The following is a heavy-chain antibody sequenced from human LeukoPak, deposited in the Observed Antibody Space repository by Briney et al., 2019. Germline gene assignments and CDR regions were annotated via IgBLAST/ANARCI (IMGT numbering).Heavy chain of an antibody. CDR2: ISSASRTI. CDR3: ARGVYGDDGDGDYYYYYMDV. Sequence: PGGSLRLSCAASKFTFNTYEMNWVRQAPGKGLEWISYISSASRTIYYADSVKGRFTISRDNARNSLYLQMNSLRAEDTAVYYCARGVYGDDGDGDYYYYYMDVWGKGTTVTISS. D-gene: IGHD4-17*01. J-gene: IGHJ6*03. V-gene: IGHV3-48*03. CDR1: KFTFNTYE.